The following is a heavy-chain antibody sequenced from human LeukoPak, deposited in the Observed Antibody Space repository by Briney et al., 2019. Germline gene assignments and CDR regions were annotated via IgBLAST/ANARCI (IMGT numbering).Heavy chain of an antibody. Sequence: GGSLRLSCAASGLTFSSNAMTWVRQAPGKGLEWVSTISGSGGSTYYAGSVKGRFTISRDNSKNTLYLQMNSLRAEDTAVYYCATHGSGSYRYYFDYWGQGTLVTVSS. V-gene: IGHV3-23*01. D-gene: IGHD3-10*01. CDR1: GLTFSSNA. J-gene: IGHJ4*02. CDR2: ISGSGGST. CDR3: ATHGSGSYRYYFDY.